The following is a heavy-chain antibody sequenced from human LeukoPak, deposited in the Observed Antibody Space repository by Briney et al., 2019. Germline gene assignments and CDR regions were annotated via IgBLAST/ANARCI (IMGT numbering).Heavy chain of an antibody. J-gene: IGHJ1*01. CDR1: GYTLTELS. D-gene: IGHD3-9*01. CDR3: ATAYDILTGSSSRPEYFQH. V-gene: IGHV1-24*01. Sequence: ASVKVSCKVSGYTLTELSMHWVRQAPGKGLEWMGGFDPEDGETIYAQKFQGRVTMTEDTSTDTAYMELSSLRSEDTAVYYCATAYDILTGSSSRPEYFQHWGQGTLVTVSS. CDR2: FDPEDGET.